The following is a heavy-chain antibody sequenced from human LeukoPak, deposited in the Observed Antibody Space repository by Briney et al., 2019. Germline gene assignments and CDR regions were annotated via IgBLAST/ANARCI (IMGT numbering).Heavy chain of an antibody. Sequence: GGSLRLSCAASRFAFSNYVMNWVRQPPGKGLEWVSSITDSGGATYYADSMKGRFTISRDNSKNTLYLQMTSLKAEDTAAYYCAKRGSDFRALEYWGQGTLVTVSS. V-gene: IGHV3-23*01. J-gene: IGHJ4*02. D-gene: IGHD3-3*01. CDR1: RFAFSNYV. CDR2: ITDSGGAT. CDR3: AKRGSDFRALEY.